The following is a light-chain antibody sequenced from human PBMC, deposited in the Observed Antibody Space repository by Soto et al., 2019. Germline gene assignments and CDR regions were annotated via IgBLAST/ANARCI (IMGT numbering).Light chain of an antibody. CDR2: GAS. J-gene: IGKJ1*01. CDR1: QSVSSSY. V-gene: IGKV3-20*01. Sequence: EIVLTQFPGTLSLSPGERATLSCRASQSVSSSYLAWYQQKPGQAPRLLIYGASSSATGIPDRFSGSGSGTDFTLTISRLELEDFAVYYCQQYGSSPWTFGQGPKVEIK. CDR3: QQYGSSPWT.